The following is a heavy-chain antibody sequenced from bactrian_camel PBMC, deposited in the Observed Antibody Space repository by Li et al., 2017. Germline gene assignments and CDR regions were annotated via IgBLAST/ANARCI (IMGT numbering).Heavy chain of an antibody. CDR3: AQDLFYYRGGHLPQPGQSP. V-gene: IGHV3S40*01. CDR2: INSGGTNT. J-gene: IGHJ4*01. D-gene: IGHD2*01. Sequence: VQLVESGGGLVQPGGSLRLACIASGFAFCNADMSWVRRAPGKGLEWVSFINSGGTNTYYAESVKGRFTISRDNAKNTLYLQLNSLKTEDTAMYYCAQDLFYYRGGHLPQPGQSPRGQGTQVTVS. CDR1: GFAFCNAD.